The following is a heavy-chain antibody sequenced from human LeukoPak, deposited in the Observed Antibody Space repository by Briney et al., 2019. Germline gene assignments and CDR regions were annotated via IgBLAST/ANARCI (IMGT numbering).Heavy chain of an antibody. Sequence: GASVKVSCKASGYTFISYDINWVRQATGQGLEWMGWMNPNSGNTGYAQKFQGRVTMTRNTSISTAYMELSSLRSEDTAVYYCARSVDYGDPTHDYWGQGTLVTVSS. J-gene: IGHJ4*02. CDR3: ARSVDYGDPTHDY. V-gene: IGHV1-8*01. D-gene: IGHD4-17*01. CDR2: MNPNSGNT. CDR1: GYTFISYD.